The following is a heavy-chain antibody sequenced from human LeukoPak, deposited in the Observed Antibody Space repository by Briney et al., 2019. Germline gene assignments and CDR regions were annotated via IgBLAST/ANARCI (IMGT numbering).Heavy chain of an antibody. J-gene: IGHJ4*02. CDR3: VRESRPGGAMGLYHNLDY. CDR1: GFTFSDFW. D-gene: IGHD1-1*01. CDR2: IKEDGTEK. Sequence: GGSLRLSCAGSGFTFSDFWMTWVRQTPGKGLEWVANIKEDGTEKNLVDSVKGRFTISRDNTKNLLFLEMNNLRGDDTAIYYCVRESRPGGAMGLYHNLDYWGQGALVAVSS. V-gene: IGHV3-7*01.